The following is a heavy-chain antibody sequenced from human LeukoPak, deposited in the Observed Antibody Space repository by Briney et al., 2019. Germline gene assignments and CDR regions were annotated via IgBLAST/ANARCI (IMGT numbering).Heavy chain of an antibody. CDR1: GYTFTSYY. CDR3: ARDLWNCSGGSCYALYQFDY. D-gene: IGHD2-15*01. J-gene: IGHJ4*02. V-gene: IGHV1-46*01. CDR2: INPSGGST. Sequence: GASGKVSCKASGYTFTSYYMHWVRQAHGQGLEWMGIINPSGGSTSYAQKFQGRVTMTRDTSTSTVYMELSSLRSEDTAVYYCARDLWNCSGGSCYALYQFDYWGQGTLVTVSS.